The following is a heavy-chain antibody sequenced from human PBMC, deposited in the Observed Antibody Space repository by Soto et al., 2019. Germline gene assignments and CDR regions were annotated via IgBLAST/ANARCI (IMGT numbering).Heavy chain of an antibody. D-gene: IGHD1-26*01. V-gene: IGHV3-15*07. CDR1: GFTVTNAW. CDR2: IKSRTDGGTA. CDR3: TSSWDSVAFTSFVY. Sequence: EVQLMESGGGLVKPGGSLRLSCAASGFTVTNAWMNWVRQAPGKGLEWVGRIKSRTDGGTADSAAPVKGRFTISRDDSPNTLYLQMTSLKTEVTAVHSCTSSWDSVAFTSFVYWGQGTLVTVSS. J-gene: IGHJ4*02.